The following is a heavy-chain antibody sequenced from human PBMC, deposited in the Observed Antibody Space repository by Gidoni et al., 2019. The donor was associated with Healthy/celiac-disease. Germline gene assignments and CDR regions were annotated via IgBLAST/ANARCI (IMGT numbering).Heavy chain of an antibody. D-gene: IGHD3-22*01. CDR2: IYPGDSDT. CDR3: ARATYYYDSSGYSDAFDI. Sequence: EVQLVQSGAEVKKPGESLKISCKGSGYSFTSYWTGWVRQMPGKGLEWIGIIYPGDSDTRYSPSFQGQVTISADKSISTAYLQWSSLKASDTAMYYCARATYYYDSSGYSDAFDIWGQGTMVTVSS. CDR1: GYSFTSYW. J-gene: IGHJ3*02. V-gene: IGHV5-51*01.